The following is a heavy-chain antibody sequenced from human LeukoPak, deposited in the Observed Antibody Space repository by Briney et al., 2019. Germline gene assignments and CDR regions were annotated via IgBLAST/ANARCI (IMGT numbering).Heavy chain of an antibody. CDR1: GGSISSSSHY. D-gene: IGHD4-17*01. V-gene: IGHV4-39*07. J-gene: IGHJ3*02. CDR2: IYHSGST. CDR3: ARGDYGDYVDAFDI. Sequence: SETLSLTCTVSGGSISSSSHYWGWIRQPPGKGLEWIGYIYHSGSTYYNPSLKSRVTISVDRSKNQFSLKLSSVTAADTAVYYCARGDYGDYVDAFDIWGQGTMVTVSS.